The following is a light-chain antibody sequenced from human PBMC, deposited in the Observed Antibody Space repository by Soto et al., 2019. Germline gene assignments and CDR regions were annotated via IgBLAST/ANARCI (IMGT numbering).Light chain of an antibody. CDR2: GNS. CDR3: QSYDSSLRVV. J-gene: IGLJ2*01. CDR1: SSNIGAGYD. V-gene: IGLV1-40*01. Sequence: QSVLTQPPSVSGAPGQRVTISCTGSSSNIGAGYDVHWYQQLPGTAPKLLIYGNSNRPSGVPDRFSGSKSGTSASLAITGLQAEXEAXXXCQSYDSSLRVVFGGGTKLTVL.